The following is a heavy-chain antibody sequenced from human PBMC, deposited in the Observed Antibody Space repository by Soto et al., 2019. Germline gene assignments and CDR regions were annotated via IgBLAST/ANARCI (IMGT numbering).Heavy chain of an antibody. J-gene: IGHJ6*02. D-gene: IGHD3-22*01. CDR2: IIPIVGTA. Sequence: QVQLVQSGAEVKKPGSSVKVSCKASGGTFSSYAISWVRQAPGQGLEWMGGIIPIVGTANYAQKFQGRVTITADESTSTAYMELSSLRSEATAVYYCARPNYYDSSGYSRDYYYGMDVWGQGTTVTVSS. V-gene: IGHV1-69*01. CDR3: ARPNYYDSSGYSRDYYYGMDV. CDR1: GGTFSSYA.